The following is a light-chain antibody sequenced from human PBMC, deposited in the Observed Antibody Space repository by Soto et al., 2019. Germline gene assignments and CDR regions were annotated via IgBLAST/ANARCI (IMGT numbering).Light chain of an antibody. V-gene: IGKV3-20*01. CDR2: GAS. Sequence: ENVLTQSPGTLSLSPGARATLSCRASQSVGRNYLAWFQQKSGQAPRLVIYGASSRDAGIPDRLSGSGSGTDFTLTISRLEPEDFAVYYCQQYATSPITFGQGTRLEIK. CDR3: QQYATSPIT. J-gene: IGKJ5*01. CDR1: QSVGRNY.